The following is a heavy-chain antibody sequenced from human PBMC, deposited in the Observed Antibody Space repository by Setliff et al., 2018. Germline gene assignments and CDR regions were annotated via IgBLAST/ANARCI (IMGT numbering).Heavy chain of an antibody. J-gene: IGHJ6*02. D-gene: IGHD2-2*02. CDR2: IYYSGST. V-gene: IGHV4-39*02. Sequence: SETLSLTCAVSGGSISSSYYYWGWIRQPPGKGLEWIGSIYYSGSTYYNPSLKSRVTISVDTSKNQFSLKLSSVTAADTAVYYCARDRQYCSSPTCYSSYFYYYGMDVWGQGTTVTVSS. CDR3: ARDRQYCSSPTCYSSYFYYYGMDV. CDR1: GGSISSSYYY.